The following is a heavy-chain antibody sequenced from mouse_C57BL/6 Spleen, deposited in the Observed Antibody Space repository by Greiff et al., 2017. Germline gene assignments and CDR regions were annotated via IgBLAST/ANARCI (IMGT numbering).Heavy chain of an antibody. CDR1: GYTFTSYW. V-gene: IGHV1-50*01. D-gene: IGHD3-2*02. Sequence: QVQLQQPGAELVKPGASVKLSCKASGYTFTSYWMQWVKQRPGQGLEWIGEIDPSDSYTNYNQKFKGKATLTVDTSSSTAYMQLSSLTSEDSAVYCCAGGQLRPWFAYWGQGTLVTVSA. CDR3: AGGQLRPWFAY. J-gene: IGHJ3*01. CDR2: IDPSDSYT.